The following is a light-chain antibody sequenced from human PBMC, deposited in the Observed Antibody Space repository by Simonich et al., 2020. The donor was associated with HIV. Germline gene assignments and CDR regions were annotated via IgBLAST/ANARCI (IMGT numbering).Light chain of an antibody. V-gene: IGLV4-69*01. CDR2: LNSDGSH. CDR3: QTWGSGIHV. J-gene: IGLJ3*02. Sequence: QLVLTQSPSASASLGASVKLTCTLSSGPGSYAIAWHQQQPEKGPRYLMKLNSDGSHSKGDGIPDRFSGSSSGAERYLTISSLQSEDEADYYCQTWGSGIHVFGGGTKLTVL. CDR1: SGPGSYA.